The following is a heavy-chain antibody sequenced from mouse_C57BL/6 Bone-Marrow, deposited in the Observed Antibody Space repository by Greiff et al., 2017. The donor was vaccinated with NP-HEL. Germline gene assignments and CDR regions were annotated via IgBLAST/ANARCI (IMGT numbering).Heavy chain of an antibody. CDR2: INPNNGGT. J-gene: IGHJ3*01. CDR1: GYTFTDYY. CDR3: ARTRYSNYVGTWFAY. D-gene: IGHD2-5*01. V-gene: IGHV1-26*01. Sequence: VQLQQSGPELVKPGASVKISCKASGYTFTDYYMNWVKQSHGKSLEWIGDINPNNGGTSYNQKFKGKATLTVDKSSSTAYMELRSLTSEDSAVYYCARTRYSNYVGTWFAYWGQGTLVTVSA.